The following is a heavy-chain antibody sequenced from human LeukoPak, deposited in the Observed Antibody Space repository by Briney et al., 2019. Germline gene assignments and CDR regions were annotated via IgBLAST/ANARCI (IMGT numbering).Heavy chain of an antibody. CDR1: GFTLGSYA. D-gene: IGHD3-10*01. Sequence: VGCLRLSCAGSGFTLGSYAMSWVRQAPGKGLEWVSAISGNGYNTYYADSVKGRFTISSESSGNTLYLQMHNLRAEDTAVYYCAKGVRLWFAFYFDYWGQGILVTVSS. CDR2: ISGNGYNT. CDR3: AKGVRLWFAFYFDY. V-gene: IGHV3-23*01. J-gene: IGHJ4*02.